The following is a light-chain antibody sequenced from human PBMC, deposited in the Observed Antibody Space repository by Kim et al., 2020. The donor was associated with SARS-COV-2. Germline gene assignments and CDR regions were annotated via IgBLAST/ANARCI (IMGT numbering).Light chain of an antibody. V-gene: IGLV6-57*01. CDR3: QTYDDNQWV. Sequence: GKTITITCPRTSGSIDSNYVQWFQQRPGSFPTTVIFEDHDRPSGVSDRFFGSIDTSSNSASLTISGLKTEDEADYYCQTYDDNQWVFGGGTQLTVL. J-gene: IGLJ3*02. CDR1: SGSIDSNY. CDR2: EDH.